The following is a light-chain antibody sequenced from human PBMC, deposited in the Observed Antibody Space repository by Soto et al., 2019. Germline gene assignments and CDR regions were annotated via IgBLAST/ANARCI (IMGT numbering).Light chain of an antibody. V-gene: IGKV1-5*03. CDR1: QNIKNW. Sequence: DIQMTQSPSTLSAFVGDRVTITCRASQNIKNWLAWYQQKPGTAPKLLIYAASNLETGVPSRFGGSASGTEFALTISSLQHDDFATYYCQQYNSYPWTFGQGPKADIK. CDR2: AAS. CDR3: QQYNSYPWT. J-gene: IGKJ1*01.